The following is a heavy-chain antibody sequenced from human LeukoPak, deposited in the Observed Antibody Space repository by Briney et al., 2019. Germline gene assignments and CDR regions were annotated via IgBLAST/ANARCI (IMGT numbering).Heavy chain of an antibody. CDR1: GFSFGNYR. V-gene: IGHV3-21*01. CDR3: ARGGPRGYDSNAFDI. CDR2: ISSSSSYI. D-gene: IGHD3-22*01. J-gene: IGHJ3*02. Sequence: GGSLRLSCEVSGFSFGNYRMNWVRQAPGKGLEWVSSISSSSSYIYYADSVKGRFTISRDNAKNSLYLQMNSLRAEDTAVYYCARGGPRGYDSNAFDIWGQGTMVTVSS.